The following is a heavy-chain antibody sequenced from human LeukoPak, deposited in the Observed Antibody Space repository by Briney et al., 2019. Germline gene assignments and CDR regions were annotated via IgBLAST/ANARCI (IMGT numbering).Heavy chain of an antibody. CDR1: GYTFTSYA. CDR3: ARGFSTIVVVPAARLGWFDP. CDR2: INAGNGNT. V-gene: IGHV1-3*01. D-gene: IGHD2-2*01. Sequence: ASVKVSCKASGYTFTSYAMHWVRQAPGQRLEWMGWINAGNGNTKYSQKFQGRATITRDTSASTAYMELSSLRSEDTAVYYCARGFSTIVVVPAARLGWFDPWGQGTLVTVSS. J-gene: IGHJ5*02.